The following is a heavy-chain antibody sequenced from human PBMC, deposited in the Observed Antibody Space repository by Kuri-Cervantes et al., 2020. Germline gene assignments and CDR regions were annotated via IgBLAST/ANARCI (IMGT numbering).Heavy chain of an antibody. CDR3: AREYYYGSGTTFDY. Sequence: GESLKISCAASGFTFSSYAMSWVRQAPGKGLEWVSVIYSGGSTYYADSVKGRFTISRDNSKNTLYLQMNSLRAEDTAVYYCAREYYYGSGTTFDYWGQGTLVTVSS. CDR2: IYSGGST. J-gene: IGHJ4*02. CDR1: GFTFSSYA. V-gene: IGHV3-66*01. D-gene: IGHD3-10*01.